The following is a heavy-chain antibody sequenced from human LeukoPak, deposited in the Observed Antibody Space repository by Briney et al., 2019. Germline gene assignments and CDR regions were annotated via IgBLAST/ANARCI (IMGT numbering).Heavy chain of an antibody. D-gene: IGHD3-10*01. CDR1: GDSVSSNSAA. V-gene: IGHV6-1*01. CDR2: TYYRPKWYN. CDR3: ARGITMVRGYWFDP. J-gene: IGHJ5*02. Sequence: SQTLSLTCAISGDSVSSNSAAWNWIRQSPSRGLEWLGRTYYRPKWYNDYAVSVKSRITINPDTSKNQFSLQLNSVTPEDTAVYYCARGITMVRGYWFDPWGQGTLVTVSS.